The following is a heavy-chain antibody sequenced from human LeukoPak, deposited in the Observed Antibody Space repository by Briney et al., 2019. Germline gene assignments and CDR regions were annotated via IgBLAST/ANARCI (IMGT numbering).Heavy chain of an antibody. CDR3: ARDYRGARYYYDSSGYFPVDY. Sequence: GGSLRLSCAASGFTFSSYGMHWVRQAPGKGLEWVAVIWYDGSNKYYADSVKGRFTISRDNAKNSLYLQMNSLRAEDTAVYYCARDYRGARYYYDSSGYFPVDYWGQGTLVTVSS. CDR2: IWYDGSNK. V-gene: IGHV3-33*01. J-gene: IGHJ4*02. CDR1: GFTFSSYG. D-gene: IGHD3-22*01.